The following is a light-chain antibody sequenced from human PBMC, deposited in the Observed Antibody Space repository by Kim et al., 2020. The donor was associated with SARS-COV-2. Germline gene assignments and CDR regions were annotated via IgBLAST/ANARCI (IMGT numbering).Light chain of an antibody. CDR2: DAS. J-gene: IGKJ1*01. CDR1: QSVSSY. CDR3: QQRSNWPGT. V-gene: IGKV3-11*01. Sequence: LSPGERATLSCRASQSVSSYLAWYQQKPGQAPRLLIYDASNRATGIPARFSGSGSGTDFTLTISSLEPEDFAVYYCQQRSNWPGTFGQGTKVEIK.